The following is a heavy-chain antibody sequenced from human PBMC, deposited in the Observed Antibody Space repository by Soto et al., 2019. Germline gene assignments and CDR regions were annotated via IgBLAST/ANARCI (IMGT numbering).Heavy chain of an antibody. Sequence: QVTLKESGPVLVNPTETLTLTCTVSGFSLSNARMGVSWIRQPPGKALEWLAHIFSNDEKSYSTSLKSRLTISKDTSKSQVVLTMTNMDPVDTATYYCARIRKGWEWELLYWYFDLWGRGTLVTVSS. V-gene: IGHV2-26*01. CDR1: GFSLSNARMG. J-gene: IGHJ2*01. CDR3: ARIRKGWEWELLYWYFDL. D-gene: IGHD1-26*01. CDR2: IFSNDEK.